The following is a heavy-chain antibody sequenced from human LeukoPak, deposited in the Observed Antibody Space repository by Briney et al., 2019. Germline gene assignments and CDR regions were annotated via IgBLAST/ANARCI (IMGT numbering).Heavy chain of an antibody. CDR1: GYSLGKNYY. J-gene: IGHJ4*02. Sequence: PSETLSLTCAVSGYSLGKNYYWGWIRQPPGKGLEWIGSIYYSGSAYYNPSLKSRVTISVDTSKNQFSLKLSSVTAADTAVYYCARLSGDYVSDFDYWGQGTLVTVSS. CDR3: ARLSGDYVSDFDY. CDR2: IYYSGSA. V-gene: IGHV4-38-2*01. D-gene: IGHD4-17*01.